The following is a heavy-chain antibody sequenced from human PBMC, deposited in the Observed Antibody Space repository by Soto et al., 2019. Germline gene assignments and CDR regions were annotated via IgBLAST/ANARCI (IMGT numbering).Heavy chain of an antibody. CDR1: GGSISSYY. J-gene: IGHJ4*02. CDR2: IYTSGST. Sequence: PSETLSLTCTVSGGSISSYYWSWIRQPAGKGLEWIGRIYTSGSTNYNPSLKSRVTMSVDTSKNQFSLKLSSVTAADTAVYDCASGLLWFGPDTRWGQGTLVTVSS. D-gene: IGHD3-10*01. V-gene: IGHV4-4*07. CDR3: ASGLLWFGPDTR.